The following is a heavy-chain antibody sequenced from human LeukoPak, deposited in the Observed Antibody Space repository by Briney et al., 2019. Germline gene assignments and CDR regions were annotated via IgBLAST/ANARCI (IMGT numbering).Heavy chain of an antibody. V-gene: IGHV3-33*01. CDR1: GFAFSSYA. CDR2: VWHDGSNR. Sequence: GTSLRLSCTAPGFAFSSYAIHWIRQAPGKGLEWVALVWHDGSNRYYSEAVKGRFTISRDNSKNTVYLQINSLRAEDTAVYYCARELFGSGSCPDYWGQGTRVTVSS. D-gene: IGHD3-10*01. J-gene: IGHJ4*02. CDR3: ARELFGSGSCPDY.